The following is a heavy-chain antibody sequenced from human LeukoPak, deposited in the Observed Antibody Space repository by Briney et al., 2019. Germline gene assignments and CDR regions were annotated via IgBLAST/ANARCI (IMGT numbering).Heavy chain of an antibody. V-gene: IGHV4-59*01. CDR1: GGSISSYY. CDR3: ASHCSSTSCGAFDI. Sequence: SETLSLTCTVSGGSISSYYWSWIRQPPGKGLERIGYIYYSGSTNYNPSLKSRVTISVDTSKNQFSLKLSSVTAADTAVYCCASHCSSTSCGAFDIWGQGTMVTVSS. CDR2: IYYSGST. D-gene: IGHD2-2*01. J-gene: IGHJ3*02.